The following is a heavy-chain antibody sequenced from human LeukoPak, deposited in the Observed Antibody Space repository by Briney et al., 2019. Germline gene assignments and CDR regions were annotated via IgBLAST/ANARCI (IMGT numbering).Heavy chain of an antibody. J-gene: IGHJ4*02. D-gene: IGHD6-19*01. CDR3: ARHAAGSGWYPVDY. Sequence: SETLSLTCTVSGYSISSGSYYWGWIRQPPGKGLDWLGSIYYSGSTYHNPSLKSRVTISVDTSKNQFSLKLTSVTAADTAVYYCARHAAGSGWYPVDYWGQGTLVTVSS. V-gene: IGHV4-39*01. CDR1: GYSISSGSYY. CDR2: IYYSGST.